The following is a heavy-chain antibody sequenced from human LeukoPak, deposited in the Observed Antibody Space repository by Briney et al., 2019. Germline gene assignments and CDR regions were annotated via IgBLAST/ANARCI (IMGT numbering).Heavy chain of an antibody. J-gene: IGHJ4*02. Sequence: GGSLRLSCAASGFTFSSYEMNWVRQAPGKGLEWVSYISSSGSTIYYADSVKGGFTISRDNAKNSLYLQMNSLRAEDTAVYYCARDGSSGWYWVDYWGQGTLVTVSS. CDR3: ARDGSSGWYWVDY. CDR1: GFTFSSYE. CDR2: ISSSGSTI. V-gene: IGHV3-48*03. D-gene: IGHD6-19*01.